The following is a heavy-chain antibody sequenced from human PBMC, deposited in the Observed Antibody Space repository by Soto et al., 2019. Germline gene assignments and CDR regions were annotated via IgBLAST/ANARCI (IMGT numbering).Heavy chain of an antibody. D-gene: IGHD2-21*02. V-gene: IGHV3-21*06. CDR3: VRDGRLQLQGEFFDN. CDR1: GFSFSSHA. CDR2: ISSTSSYI. J-gene: IGHJ4*02. Sequence: DVQLVESGGGLVKPGGSRRLSCSASGFSFSSHAMNWVRQAPGRGLEWVSSISSTSSYIHHAASVKGRVTISRDNAKSSLYLQLDGLRVDDTGVYYCVRDGRLQLQGEFFDNWGQGILVTVSS.